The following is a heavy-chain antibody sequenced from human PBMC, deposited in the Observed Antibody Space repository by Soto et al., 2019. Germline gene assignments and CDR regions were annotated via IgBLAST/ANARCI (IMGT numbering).Heavy chain of an antibody. V-gene: IGHV3-23*01. CDR2: IGGSASTT. J-gene: IGHJ6*02. Sequence: EVQLLESGGDLVQPGGSLTLSCAASGFTFNNFVMSWVRQAPGEGLEWVSGIGGSASTTYYAESVKGRFTISRDNSKNTVYLQMNSLRVEDTAVDWTGNTCPCMDVWGPGTTVTVSS. D-gene: IGHD2-2*02. CDR3: GNTCPCMDV. CDR1: GFTFNNFV.